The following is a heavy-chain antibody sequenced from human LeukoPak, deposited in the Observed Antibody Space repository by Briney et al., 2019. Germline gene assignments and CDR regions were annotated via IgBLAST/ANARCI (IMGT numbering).Heavy chain of an antibody. D-gene: IGHD1-26*01. CDR1: GGSISSSSYY. CDR2: LYYSGST. J-gene: IGHJ4*02. Sequence: SETLSLTCTVSGGSISSSSYYWGWIRQPPGKGLEWIGSLYYSGSTYYNPSLKSRVTISVDTSKNQFSLKLSSVTAADTAVYYCARDSSGSYIFGFDYWGQGTLVTVSS. V-gene: IGHV4-39*07. CDR3: ARDSSGSYIFGFDY.